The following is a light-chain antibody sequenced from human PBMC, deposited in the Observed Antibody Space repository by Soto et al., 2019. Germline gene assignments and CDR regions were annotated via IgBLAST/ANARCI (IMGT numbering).Light chain of an antibody. V-gene: IGKV3-20*01. CDR1: QSVSSSY. CDR3: QQYGSSPRT. Sequence: VTQSACTLSLSPGERATLSCRASQSVSSSYLACYQQKPGQAPRLLIYGASSRATGIPDRFSGSGSGTDFTLTISRLEPEDFAVYYCQQYGSSPRTFGQRTKVDI. CDR2: GAS. J-gene: IGKJ1*01.